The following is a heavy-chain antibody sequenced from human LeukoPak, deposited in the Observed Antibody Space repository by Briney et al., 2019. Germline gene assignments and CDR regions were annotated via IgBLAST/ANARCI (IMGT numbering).Heavy chain of an antibody. V-gene: IGHV4-59*01. J-gene: IGHJ4*02. Sequence: PSETLSLTCSVSGGSISSYYWSWIRQPPGKRLEWIGYIYSGSTNYNPSLKSRVTISVDTSKNQFSLKLTSVTAADTAVDYCVRKSSGWFDYWGQGTLVTVSS. CDR3: VRKSSGWFDY. CDR1: GGSISSYY. CDR2: IYSGST. D-gene: IGHD3-22*01.